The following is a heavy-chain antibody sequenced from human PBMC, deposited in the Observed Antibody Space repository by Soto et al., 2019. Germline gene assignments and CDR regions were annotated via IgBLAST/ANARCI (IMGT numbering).Heavy chain of an antibody. J-gene: IGHJ5*02. CDR2: IFHSGST. Sequence: QVQLQESGPGLVKPSGTLSLTCAVSGGSISSNNWWSWVRQAPGPGLEWIGDIFHSGSTNYNPSPKSRVTISVDKSKNQFSLKLSSVTAADTAMYYCARLFCSSSSCLTPSWFDPWGQGTLVTVSS. D-gene: IGHD2-2*01. CDR1: GGSISSNNW. V-gene: IGHV4-4*02. CDR3: ARLFCSSSSCLTPSWFDP.